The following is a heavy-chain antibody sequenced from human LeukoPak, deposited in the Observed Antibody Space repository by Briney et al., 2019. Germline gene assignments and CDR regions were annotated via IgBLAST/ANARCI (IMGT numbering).Heavy chain of an antibody. V-gene: IGHV4-59*01. CDR3: ARGYSSGWSNWFDP. CDR1: GGSSSSYY. Sequence: SETLSLTCTVSGGSSSSYYWSWIRRPPGKGLEGIGYIYYSGSTNYNPSLKSRVTISVDTSKNQFSLKLSSVTAADTAVYYCARGYSSGWSNWFDPWGQGTLVTVSS. D-gene: IGHD6-19*01. CDR2: IYYSGST. J-gene: IGHJ5*02.